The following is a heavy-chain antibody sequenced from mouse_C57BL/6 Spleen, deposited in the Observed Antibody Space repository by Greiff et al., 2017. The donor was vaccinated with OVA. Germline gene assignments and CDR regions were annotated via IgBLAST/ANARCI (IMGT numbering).Heavy chain of an antibody. D-gene: IGHD2-3*01. CDR2: IYPGSGST. V-gene: IGHV1-55*01. Sequence: QVQLQQPGAELVKPGASVKMSCKASGYTFTSYWITWVKQRPGQGLEWIGDIYPGSGSTNYNEKFKSKATLTVDTSSSTAYMQLSSLTSEDSAVYYCARWDYDGLYYYAMDYWGQGTSVTVSS. CDR3: ARWDYDGLYYYAMDY. J-gene: IGHJ4*01. CDR1: GYTFTSYW.